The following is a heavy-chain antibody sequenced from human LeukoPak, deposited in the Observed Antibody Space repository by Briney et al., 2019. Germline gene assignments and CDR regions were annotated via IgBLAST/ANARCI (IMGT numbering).Heavy chain of an antibody. CDR2: IKPDGTTK. CDR1: GFPFSSYS. CDR3: ASSIPYGTTWYGRSDY. Sequence: GGSLRLSCAASGFPFSSYSMTWVRQAPGKGLEWVANIKPDGTTKFYVDSVKGRFTISRDNALNSLYLQMNSLRAEDTAIYYCASSIPYGTTWYGRSDYWAREPWSPSPQ. D-gene: IGHD6-13*01. V-gene: IGHV3-7*03. J-gene: IGHJ4*02.